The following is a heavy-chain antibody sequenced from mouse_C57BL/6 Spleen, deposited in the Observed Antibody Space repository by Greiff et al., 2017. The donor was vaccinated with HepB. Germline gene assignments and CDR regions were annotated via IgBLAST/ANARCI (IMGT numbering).Heavy chain of an antibody. D-gene: IGHD1-1*01. V-gene: IGHV5-17*01. Sequence: EVQVVESGGGLVKPGGSLKLSCAASGFTFSDYGMHWVRQAPEKGLEWVAYISSGSSTIYYADTVKGRFTISRDNAKNTLFLQMTSLRSEDTAMYYCARGGYGSSYVYAMDYWGQGTSVTVSS. J-gene: IGHJ4*01. CDR3: ARGGYGSSYVYAMDY. CDR2: ISSGSSTI. CDR1: GFTFSDYG.